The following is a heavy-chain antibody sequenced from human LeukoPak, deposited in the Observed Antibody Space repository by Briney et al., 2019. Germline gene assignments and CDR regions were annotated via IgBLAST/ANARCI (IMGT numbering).Heavy chain of an antibody. CDR3: ARDMSGTYSFDY. V-gene: IGHV3-64D*06. D-gene: IGHD1-26*01. CDR2: IHHNGDIT. Sequence: PGGSLRLSCSASGSTLTWHVMHWVRQAPGKALEYVSFIHHNGDITSYADSVRGRFAVSRDNSKSTLFLELSSLRTDDTAVYYCARDMSGTYSFDYWGQGTLVTVSS. J-gene: IGHJ4*02. CDR1: GSTLTWHV.